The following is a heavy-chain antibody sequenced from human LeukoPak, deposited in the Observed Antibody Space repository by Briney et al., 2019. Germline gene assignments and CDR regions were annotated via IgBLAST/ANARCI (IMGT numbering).Heavy chain of an antibody. CDR1: GYTFTSYD. J-gene: IGHJ6*03. CDR3: ASSGVVPAAMGRYYYYMDV. Sequence: GASVKVSCKASGYTFTSYDINWVRQATGQGLEWMGWMNPNSGNTGYAQKFQGRVTITRNTSISTAYMELSSLRSEDTAVYYCASSGVVPAAMGRYYYYMDVWGKGTTVTVSS. D-gene: IGHD2-2*01. CDR2: MNPNSGNT. V-gene: IGHV1-8*03.